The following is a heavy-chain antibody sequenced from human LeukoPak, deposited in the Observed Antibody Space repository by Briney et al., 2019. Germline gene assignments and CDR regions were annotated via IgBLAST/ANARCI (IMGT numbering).Heavy chain of an antibody. CDR1: GGSISSSPYY. CDR3: ARHASVDGNWPRPLDY. CDR2: IYYSGST. D-gene: IGHD6-19*01. J-gene: IGHJ4*02. V-gene: IGHV4-39*01. Sequence: PSETLSLTCTVSGGSISSSPYYWGSIRQPPGKGLEWIGNIYYSGSTYYNPSLKTRVTISVDTSKNQFSLKLTSVTAADTAVYYCARHASVDGNWPRPLDYWGQGSLVTVSS.